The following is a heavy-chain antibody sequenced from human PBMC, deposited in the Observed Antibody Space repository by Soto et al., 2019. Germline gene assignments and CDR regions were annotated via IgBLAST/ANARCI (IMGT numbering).Heavy chain of an antibody. J-gene: IGHJ3*02. D-gene: IGHD2-21*02. CDR2: IIPIFGTA. Sequence: SVKVSCKASGGTFSSYAISWVRQAPGQGLEWMGGIIPIFGTANYAQKFQGRVTITADESTSTAYMELSGLRSEDTAVYYCARVGCGGDCFDAFDIWGQGTMVTVSS. CDR1: GGTFSSYA. V-gene: IGHV1-69*13. CDR3: ARVGCGGDCFDAFDI.